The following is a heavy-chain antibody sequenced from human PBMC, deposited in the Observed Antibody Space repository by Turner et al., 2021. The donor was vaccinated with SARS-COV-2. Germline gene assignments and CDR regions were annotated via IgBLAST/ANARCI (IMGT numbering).Heavy chain of an antibody. Sequence: VQLVESGGGLCKPGGSLRLSFAASGFTFCTYAMHWVRQAPGKGLEWVAVISYDGSNKYYADSVKGRFTISRDNSKNTLYLQMNSLRAEDTAVYYCAREDYYDSSVYHDYWGQGTLVTVSS. D-gene: IGHD3-22*01. V-gene: IGHV3-30-3*01. CDR3: AREDYYDSSVYHDY. CDR1: GFTFCTYA. J-gene: IGHJ4*02. CDR2: ISYDGSNK.